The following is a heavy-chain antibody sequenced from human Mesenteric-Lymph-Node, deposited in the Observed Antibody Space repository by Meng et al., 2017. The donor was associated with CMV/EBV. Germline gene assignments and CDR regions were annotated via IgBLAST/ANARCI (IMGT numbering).Heavy chain of an antibody. CDR2: IYYSGST. CDR1: GGSISNNNFY. J-gene: IGHJ4*02. CDR3: ARLPDCSSTSCYERYFDY. Sequence: GSLRLSCTVSGGSISNNNFYWGWIRQPPGKGLEWIGSIYYSGSTYYNPSLKSRVTISVDTSKNQLSLKLSSVTTADTAVYYCARLPDCSSTSCYERYFDYWGQGTLVTVSS. D-gene: IGHD2-2*01. V-gene: IGHV4-39*01.